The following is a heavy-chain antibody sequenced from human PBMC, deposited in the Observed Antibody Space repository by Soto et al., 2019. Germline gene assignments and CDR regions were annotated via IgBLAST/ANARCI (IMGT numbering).Heavy chain of an antibody. CDR3: ARCGSGWYSSIDY. CDR2: INSDGSGT. V-gene: IGHV3-74*01. D-gene: IGHD6-19*01. Sequence: PGGSLRLSCAASGFTFRSYWMHWVRQVPGKGLVWVSRINSDGSGTSYADSVKGRFTISRDNAKNTLYLQMNSLRAEDTAVYYCARCGSGWYSSIDYWGQGTLVTVSS. CDR1: GFTFRSYW. J-gene: IGHJ4*02.